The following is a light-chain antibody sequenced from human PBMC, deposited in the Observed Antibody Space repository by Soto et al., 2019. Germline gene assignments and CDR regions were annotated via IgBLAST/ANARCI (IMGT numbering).Light chain of an antibody. CDR1: SGDVGGYNY. Sequence: QSALTQPPSASGSPGQSVTISCTGTSGDVGGYNYVSWYQQHPGKAPKLMIYEVFKRPSGVPDRFSGSKSGNTASLTVSGLQAEDEADYYCSSYAGSNNLDVFGTGTKLTVL. V-gene: IGLV2-8*01. J-gene: IGLJ1*01. CDR3: SSYAGSNNLDV. CDR2: EVF.